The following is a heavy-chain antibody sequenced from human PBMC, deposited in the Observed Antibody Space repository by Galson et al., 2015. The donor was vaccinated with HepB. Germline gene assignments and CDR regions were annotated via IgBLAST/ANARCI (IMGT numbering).Heavy chain of an antibody. CDR2: IDPSDSYT. CDR3: ARYYYDSSGYYYFDY. D-gene: IGHD3-22*01. J-gene: IGHJ4*02. Sequence: GAEVKKPGESLRISCKGSGYSFTSYWISWVRQMPGKGLEWMGRIDPSDSYTNYSPSFQGHVTISADKSISTAYLQWSSLKASDTAMYYCARYYYDSSGYYYFDYWGQGTLVTVSS. CDR1: GYSFTSYW. V-gene: IGHV5-10-1*01.